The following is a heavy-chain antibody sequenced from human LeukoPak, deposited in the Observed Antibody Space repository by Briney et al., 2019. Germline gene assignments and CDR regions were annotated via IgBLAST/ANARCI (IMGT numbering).Heavy chain of an antibody. V-gene: IGHV4-39*01. CDR1: GGSISSTSYF. Sequence: SETLSLTCTVSGGSISSTSYFWGWIPQPPGKGLESIESIYSSGSTYYNPSLKSRVTISVDTSKNQFSLKLSSVTAADTAVYYCARHGSYDILTGYSYYFDYWGQGTLVTVSS. CDR3: ARHGSYDILTGYSYYFDY. CDR2: IYSSGST. J-gene: IGHJ4*02. D-gene: IGHD3-9*01.